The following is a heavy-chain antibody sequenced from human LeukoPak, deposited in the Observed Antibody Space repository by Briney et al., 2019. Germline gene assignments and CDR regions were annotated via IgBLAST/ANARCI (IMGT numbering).Heavy chain of an antibody. CDR2: INSDGSST. J-gene: IGHJ4*02. CDR1: GFTFSTHW. V-gene: IGHV3-74*01. D-gene: IGHD6-13*01. Sequence: GGSLRLSCAAAGFTFSTHWMHWVRXAPGXGLVWVSRINSDGSSTRYADSVKGRFTISRDNANNTLYLQMNSLRAEDTAVYYCARSPRFSIGATGTFDYWGQGALVTVSS. CDR3: ARSPRFSIGATGTFDY.